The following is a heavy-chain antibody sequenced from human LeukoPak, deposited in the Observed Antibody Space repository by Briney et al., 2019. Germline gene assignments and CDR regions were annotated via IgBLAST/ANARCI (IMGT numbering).Heavy chain of an antibody. D-gene: IGHD6-13*01. Sequence: SVKVSCKASGYTFTSYGISWVRQAPGQGLEWMGGIIPIFGTANYAQKFQGRVTITADESTSTAYMELSSLRSEDTAVYYCARDHGGTAGSSWYGTDYWGQGTLVTVSS. J-gene: IGHJ4*02. CDR2: IIPIFGTA. V-gene: IGHV1-69*13. CDR1: GYTFTSYG. CDR3: ARDHGGTAGSSWYGTDY.